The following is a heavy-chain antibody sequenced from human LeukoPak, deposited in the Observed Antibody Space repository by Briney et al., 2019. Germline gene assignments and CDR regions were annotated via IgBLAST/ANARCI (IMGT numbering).Heavy chain of an antibody. Sequence: GGSLRLSCVASEFTLSSAWVSWVRQAPGKGLEWVGRLGSKAAGGTTDYAAPVKDRFAISRHDSKNTLYLQMNSLKTEDTAFYYCTAGAYCGQGTLVTVSS. J-gene: IGHJ4*02. CDR2: LGSKAAGGTT. V-gene: IGHV3-15*04. CDR3: TAGAY. CDR1: EFTLSSAW.